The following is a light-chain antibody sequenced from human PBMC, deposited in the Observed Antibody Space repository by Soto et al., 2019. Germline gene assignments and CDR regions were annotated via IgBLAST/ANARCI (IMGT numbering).Light chain of an antibody. Sequence: EIVLTQSPGTLSLSPGERATLSCRASQSISSTQFVWYQQKPGQAPTLLIFGASSRATGIPDRFSGSGSGTDFTLTISRLEPEDFAVYYCQQYGSSPITFGQGTRLEIK. J-gene: IGKJ5*01. V-gene: IGKV3-20*01. CDR3: QQYGSSPIT. CDR2: GAS. CDR1: QSISSTQ.